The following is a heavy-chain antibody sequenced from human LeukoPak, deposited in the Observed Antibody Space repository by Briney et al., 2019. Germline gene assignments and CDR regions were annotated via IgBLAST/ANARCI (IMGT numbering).Heavy chain of an antibody. J-gene: IGHJ6*03. CDR2: IYYSGST. CDR1: GGSISSYY. V-gene: IGHV4-59*01. CDR3: AREDSGYGYYMDV. Sequence: PSETLSLTCTVSGGSISSYYWSWIRQPPGEGLEWIGYIYYSGSTNYNPSLKSRVTISVDTSKNQFSLKLSSVTAADTAVYYCAREDSGYGYYMDVWGKGTTVTVSS. D-gene: IGHD5-12*01.